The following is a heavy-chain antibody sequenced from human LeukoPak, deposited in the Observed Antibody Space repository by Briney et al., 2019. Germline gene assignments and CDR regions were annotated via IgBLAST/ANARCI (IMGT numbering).Heavy chain of an antibody. V-gene: IGHV1-24*01. Sequence: GASVKVSCKASGYTFTGYYMHWVRQAPGKGLEWMGGFDPEDGETIYAQKFQGRVTMTEDTSTDTAYMELSSLRSEDTAVYYCATAWDYWGQGTLVTVSS. CDR1: GYTFTGYY. J-gene: IGHJ4*02. CDR3: ATAWDY. CDR2: FDPEDGET.